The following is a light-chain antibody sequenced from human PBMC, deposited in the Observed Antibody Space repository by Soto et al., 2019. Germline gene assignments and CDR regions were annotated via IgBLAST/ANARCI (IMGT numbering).Light chain of an antibody. J-gene: IGLJ1*01. CDR3: SSLTSGSTRV. V-gene: IGLV2-14*01. Sequence: QSVLTQPASVSGSPGQSITISCTGTSSDVGGYDYVSWYQQHPDKAPKLIVYEVTHRPSGVSNRFSGSKSGNTASLTISGLQAEDEADYYCSSLTSGSTRVFGTGTKVTVL. CDR1: SSDVGGYDY. CDR2: EVT.